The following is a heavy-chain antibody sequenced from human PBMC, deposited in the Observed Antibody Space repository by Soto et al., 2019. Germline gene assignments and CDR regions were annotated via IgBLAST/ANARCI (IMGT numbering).Heavy chain of an antibody. D-gene: IGHD2-15*01. CDR1: GFTFNTYA. Sequence: QVQLVESGGGVVQPGRSLRLSCAASGFTFNTYAMHWVRQAPGKGLEWVAAISYDGSNEDYADSVKGRFTISRDDSKDTLYLQMNSLRSEDTAVYHCARASRFCTGGSCYSWHFSLWGRGTLVSVSS. CDR3: ARASRFCTGGSCYSWHFSL. V-gene: IGHV3-30-3*01. CDR2: ISYDGSNE. J-gene: IGHJ2*01.